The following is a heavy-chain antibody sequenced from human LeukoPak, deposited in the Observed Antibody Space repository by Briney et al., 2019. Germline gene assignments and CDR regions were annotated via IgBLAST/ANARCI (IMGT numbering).Heavy chain of an antibody. CDR3: ARTYYDILTGYYGGGAFDI. CDR1: GFSLSTSGMR. V-gene: IGHV2-70*04. J-gene: IGHJ3*02. D-gene: IGHD3-9*01. CDR2: IDWDDDK. Sequence: ESGPALVKPTQTLTLTCTFSGFSLSTSGMRVSWIRQPPGKALEWLARIDWDDDKFYSTSLKTRLTISKDTSKNQVVLTMTNMDPVDTATYYCARTYYDILTGYYGGGAFDIWGQGTMVTVFS.